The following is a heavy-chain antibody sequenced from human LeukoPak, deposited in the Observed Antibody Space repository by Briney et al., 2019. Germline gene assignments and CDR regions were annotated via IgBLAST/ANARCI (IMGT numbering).Heavy chain of an antibody. V-gene: IGHV1-2*02. CDR1: GYTFIDYY. CDR2: INPNTGGK. D-gene: IGHD5-24*01. J-gene: IGHJ1*01. CDR3: AIEMAATRYLHH. Sequence: ASVKVSCKASGYTFIDYYVHWVRQAPGQGLEWMGWINPNTGGKKYAQSFQGRVTMTTDPPSSTAYMELSRLRSDDTAVYYCAIEMAATRYLHHWGQGSLVTVSS.